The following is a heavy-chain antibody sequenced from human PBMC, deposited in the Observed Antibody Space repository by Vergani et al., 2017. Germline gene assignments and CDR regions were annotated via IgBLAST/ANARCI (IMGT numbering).Heavy chain of an antibody. J-gene: IGHJ6*02. D-gene: IGHD5-18*01. CDR1: GGSISSYY. Sequence: QVQLQESGPGLVKPSETLSLTCTVPGGSISSYYWSWIRQPAGKGLEWIGRIYTSGSTNYNPSLKSRVTMSVDTSKNQFSLKLSSVTAADTAVYYCARGRNSYGHYCDYGMDVWGQWTTVTVSS. CDR3: ARGRNSYGHYCDYGMDV. V-gene: IGHV4-4*07. CDR2: IYTSGST.